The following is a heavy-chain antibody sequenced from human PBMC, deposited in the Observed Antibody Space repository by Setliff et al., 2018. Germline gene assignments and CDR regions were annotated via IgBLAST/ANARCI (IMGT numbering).Heavy chain of an antibody. CDR1: GYIFAGYY. V-gene: IGHV1-2*02. D-gene: IGHD2-15*01. CDR2: INPISGGA. J-gene: IGHJ3*02. CDR3: ALTTLSLCSGGTCPNAFDI. Sequence: ASVKVSCKASGYIFAGYYMHWVRQTPGQGLEWMGWINPISGGANYAQKFQGRVTLATDTSMNMAYLELSSLRSDDTAVYFCALTTLSLCSGGTCPNAFDIWGQGTMVTVSS.